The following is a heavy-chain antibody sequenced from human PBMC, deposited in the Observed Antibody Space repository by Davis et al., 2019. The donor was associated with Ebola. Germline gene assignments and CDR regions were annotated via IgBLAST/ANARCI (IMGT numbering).Heavy chain of an antibody. Sequence: PGGSWRPSCLPPGSTFATFPVTWVRQLPGRGRGWVSSISGSGFSTSYADSVKGRFTISRDNSKNTLYLQMNSLRAEDTALYYCAKRPAAGDSWGQGTLVTVSS. V-gene: IGHV3-23*01. J-gene: IGHJ4*02. CDR2: ISGSGFST. CDR3: AKRPAAGDS. D-gene: IGHD6-13*01. CDR1: GSTFATFP.